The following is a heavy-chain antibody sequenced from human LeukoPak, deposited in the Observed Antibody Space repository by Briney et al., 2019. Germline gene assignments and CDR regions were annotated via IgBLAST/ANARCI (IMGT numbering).Heavy chain of an antibody. CDR3: AKDLFTVWQSRGEVLGY. V-gene: IGHV3-7*01. CDR1: GFTFSSYW. D-gene: IGHD3-16*01. CDR2: IKQDGSEK. Sequence: GGSLRLSCAASGFTFSSYWMSWVRQAPGKGLEWVANIKQDGSEKYYVDSVKGRFTISRDNAKNSLYLQMNSLRAEDTAVYYCAKDLFTVWQSRGEVLGYWGQGTLVTVSS. J-gene: IGHJ4*02.